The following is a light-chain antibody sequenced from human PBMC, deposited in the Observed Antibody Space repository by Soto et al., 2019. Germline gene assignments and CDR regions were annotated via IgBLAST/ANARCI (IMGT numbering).Light chain of an antibody. V-gene: IGLV2-14*01. Sequence: PASVCVSPGQSVAISCTGTRSDVGAYNYVSWYQQHPGRAPKLMISEVTNRPSGVSDRFSGSKCGKTASLTISGLQAQDEADYYCSSFTSRFTFVFGTGTTVTVL. J-gene: IGLJ1*01. CDR3: SSFTSRFTFV. CDR1: RSDVGAYNY. CDR2: EVT.